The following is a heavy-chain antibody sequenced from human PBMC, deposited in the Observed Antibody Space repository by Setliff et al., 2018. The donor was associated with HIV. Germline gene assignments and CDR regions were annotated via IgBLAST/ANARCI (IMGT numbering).Heavy chain of an antibody. D-gene: IGHD3-10*01. J-gene: IGHJ5*02. V-gene: IGHV4-34*01. Sequence: SETLSLTCAVYTTSVSGYYWTWIRQSPGRGLEWIGEINQSGGTDYNPSLRSRVYMSLDTSKNQFSLKLLSVTAADSAVYYCARGLGITMVRGIRTFDPWGQGTQVTVSS. CDR2: INQSGGT. CDR3: ARGLGITMVRGIRTFDP. CDR1: TTSVSGYY.